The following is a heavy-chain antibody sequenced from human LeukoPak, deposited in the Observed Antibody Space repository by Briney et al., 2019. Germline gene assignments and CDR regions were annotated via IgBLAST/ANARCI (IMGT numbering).Heavy chain of an antibody. CDR3: AKASDIVVVPAALFDY. Sequence: PGGSLRLACAASGFTFSSYGMHWVRQAPGKGLEWMAFRRYDGSNKYYADSVKGRFTISRDNSKNTLYLQMNSLRAEDTAVYYCAKASDIVVVPAALFDYWGQGTLVTVSS. V-gene: IGHV3-30*02. CDR2: RRYDGSNK. D-gene: IGHD2-2*01. CDR1: GFTFSSYG. J-gene: IGHJ4*02.